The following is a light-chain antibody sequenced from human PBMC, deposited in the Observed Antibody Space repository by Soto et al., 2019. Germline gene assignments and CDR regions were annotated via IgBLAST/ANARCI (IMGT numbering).Light chain of an antibody. Sequence: EIVMTQSPATLSVSPGQRATLSCRASQSVGSNLAWYQQKPGQAPRLLIYGASTRATGIPARFSGSGSGTEFTLTISSLQSEDFAVYYCQQYNNLPLTFGGGTKVEIK. CDR3: QQYNNLPLT. V-gene: IGKV3-15*01. J-gene: IGKJ4*01. CDR1: QSVGSN. CDR2: GAS.